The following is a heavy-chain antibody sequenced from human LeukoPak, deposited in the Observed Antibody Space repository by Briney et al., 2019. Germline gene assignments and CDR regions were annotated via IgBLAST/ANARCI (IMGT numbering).Heavy chain of an antibody. D-gene: IGHD7-27*01. J-gene: IGHJ3*02. CDR2: ISYDGSNK. Sequence: GGSLRLSCAASGFTFSSYGMHWVRQAPGKGLEWVAVISYDGSNKYYADSVKGRFTISRDNSKNTLYLQMNSLRAEDTAVYYCAKSSIAELGKDAFDIWGQGTMVTVSS. CDR1: GFTFSSYG. V-gene: IGHV3-30*18. CDR3: AKSSIAELGKDAFDI.